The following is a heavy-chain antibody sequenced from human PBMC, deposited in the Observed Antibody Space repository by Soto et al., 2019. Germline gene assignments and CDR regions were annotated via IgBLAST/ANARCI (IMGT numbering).Heavy chain of an antibody. D-gene: IGHD3-10*01. CDR1: GFSLTTSGLG. CDR2: IYWDDDK. Sequence: QITLKESGPTLVKPTQTLTLTCTFSGFSLTTSGLGVGWIRQPPGKALEWLALIYWDDDKRYNPSLKSRLTIPKDTSKNQVVLTITNMDPVDTATYFCAHRPHVLRWFGEYSFDYWGQGTLVTVSS. V-gene: IGHV2-5*02. CDR3: AHRPHVLRWFGEYSFDY. J-gene: IGHJ4*02.